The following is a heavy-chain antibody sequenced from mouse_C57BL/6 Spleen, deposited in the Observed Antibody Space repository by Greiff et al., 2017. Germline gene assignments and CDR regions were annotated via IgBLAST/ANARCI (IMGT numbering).Heavy chain of an antibody. CDR3: ARSEGRYFDY. CDR1: GYTFTSYG. D-gene: IGHD3-3*01. Sequence: VMLLESGAELARPGASVKMSCKASGYTFTSYGISWVKQRTGQGLEWIGEIHPRSGNTYYNEKIKGKATLTADKSSSTAYMELRCLTSEDSAVYFCARSEGRYFDYWGQGTSLTVSS. CDR2: IHPRSGNT. V-gene: IGHV1-81*01. J-gene: IGHJ2*02.